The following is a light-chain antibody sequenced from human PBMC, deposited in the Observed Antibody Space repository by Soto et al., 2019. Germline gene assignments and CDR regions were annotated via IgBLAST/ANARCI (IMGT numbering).Light chain of an antibody. CDR2: EVS. V-gene: IGLV2-23*02. CDR1: SSDVGSYNL. CDR3: CSYAGSSTLV. Sequence: QSVLTQPASVSGSPGQSITISCTGTSSDVGSYNLVSWYQQHPGKAPKLMIYEVSKRPSGVSNRFSGSKSGNTASLTISGLQAEDEADYYCCSYAGSSTLVFGGGTQLPSS. J-gene: IGLJ7*01.